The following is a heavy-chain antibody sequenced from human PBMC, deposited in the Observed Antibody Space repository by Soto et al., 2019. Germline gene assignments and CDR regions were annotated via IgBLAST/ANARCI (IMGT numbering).Heavy chain of an antibody. V-gene: IGHV3-23*01. J-gene: IGHJ4*02. CDR3: AKNYYFDS. CDR1: GFSFNSYA. CDR2: MHGSGST. Sequence: ELQLLESGGGLIQPGGSLRLPCAASGFSFNSYAMSWVRQAPGKGLEWVSSMHGSGSTYYVDSVKGRFTISRDNSKNAMYLKMNSLKAEDTAVYYWAKNYYFDSWGQGTLVTVSS.